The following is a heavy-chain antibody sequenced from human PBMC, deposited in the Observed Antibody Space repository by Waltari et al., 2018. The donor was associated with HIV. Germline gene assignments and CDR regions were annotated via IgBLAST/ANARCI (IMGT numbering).Heavy chain of an antibody. CDR3: ARGIIAAAGNWFDP. V-gene: IGHV3-66*02. CDR1: GFTVSSNY. J-gene: IGHJ5*02. CDR2: IYSGGST. D-gene: IGHD6-13*01. Sequence: EVQLVESGGGLVQPGGSLRLSCAASGFTVSSNYMSWVRQAPGNGLGWVSVIYSGGSTYYADSVKGRFTISRDNSKNTLYLQMNSLRAEDTAVYYCARGIIAAAGNWFDPWGQGTLVTVSS.